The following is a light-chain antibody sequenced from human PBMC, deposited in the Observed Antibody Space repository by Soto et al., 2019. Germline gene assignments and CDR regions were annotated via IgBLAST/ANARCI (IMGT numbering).Light chain of an antibody. CDR2: GAS. J-gene: IGKJ1*01. CDR3: QQYNDWWT. V-gene: IGKV3-15*01. CDR1: QSVSNN. Sequence: EIVMTQSPATLSVSPGESATLSCRASQSVSNNLTWYQQKPGQPPRLLIYGASTRATGVPGRFSGSGSGTEFTLNITSLQSEEFAVYYCQQYNDWWTFGQGTKVEIK.